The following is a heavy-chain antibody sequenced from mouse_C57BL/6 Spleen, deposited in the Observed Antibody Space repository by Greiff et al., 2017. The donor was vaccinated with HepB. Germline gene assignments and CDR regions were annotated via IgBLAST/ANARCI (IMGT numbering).Heavy chain of an antibody. CDR2: INYDGSST. J-gene: IGHJ4*01. D-gene: IGHD1-1*01. V-gene: IGHV5-16*01. CDR3: ARDKNYYGSSPLGDY. Sequence: DVQLVESEGGLVQPGSSMKLSCTASGFTFSDYYMAWVRQVPEKGLEWVANINYDGSSTYYLDSLKSRFIISRDNAKNILYLQMSSLKSEDTATYYCARDKNYYGSSPLGDYWGQGTSVTVSS. CDR1: GFTFSDYY.